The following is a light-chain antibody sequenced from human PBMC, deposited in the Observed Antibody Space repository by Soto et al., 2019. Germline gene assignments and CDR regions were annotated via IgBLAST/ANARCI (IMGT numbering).Light chain of an antibody. CDR2: KSS. CDR1: QRISTW. CDR3: QQYNSYSS. V-gene: IGKV1-5*03. J-gene: IGKJ1*01. Sequence: DIQMTQSPSTLSASVGDRVTITFRASQRISTWLAWYQQKPGKAPKLLIYKSSTLDSGVPSRFSGSGSGTEFTLTISSLQPDDFATYYCQQYNSYSSFGQGTKVEIK.